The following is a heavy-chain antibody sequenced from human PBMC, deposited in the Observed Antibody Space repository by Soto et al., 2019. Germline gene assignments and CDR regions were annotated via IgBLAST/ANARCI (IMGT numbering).Heavy chain of an antibody. CDR3: ARSGLLFDY. CDR2: INHTGHT. D-gene: IGHD3-10*01. J-gene: IGHJ4*02. V-gene: IGHV4-34*01. CDR1: GGSFNDYY. Sequence: QVQLQQWGAGLLKPSETLSLTCAVYGGSFNDYYWSWIRQPPGKGLEWIGEINHTGHTNYNPSLKSRVTISVDTSKNPFSLKLTSVTAADTAVYYCARSGLLFDYWGQGILVTVSS.